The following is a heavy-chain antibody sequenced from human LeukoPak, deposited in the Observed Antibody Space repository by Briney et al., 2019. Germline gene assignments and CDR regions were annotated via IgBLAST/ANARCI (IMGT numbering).Heavy chain of an antibody. CDR1: GLTFSSYG. CDR2: IWFDGSYK. V-gene: IGHV3-33*01. D-gene: IGHD2-15*01. CDR3: ARTTAATHGVFDY. J-gene: IGHJ4*02. Sequence: GGSLRLSCAASGLTFSSYGMLWVRQAPGKGLEWVALIWFDGSYKYYVDSVKGRFTISRDNSKNTVYLQMNSLGAEDTALYYCARTTAATHGVFDYWGQGTLVTVSS.